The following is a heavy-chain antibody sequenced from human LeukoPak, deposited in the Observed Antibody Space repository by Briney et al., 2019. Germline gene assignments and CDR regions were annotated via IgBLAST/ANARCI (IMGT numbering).Heavy chain of an antibody. CDR1: GFTFSSHA. Sequence: PGGSLRLSCAASGFTFSSHAIHWVRQAPGKGLEWVAFISYDGSKNYYADSVKGRFTISRDNSRNTLYLQMNSLRAEDTAVYYCARETGSAVGSTDFDYWGQGTLVTVSS. J-gene: IGHJ4*02. V-gene: IGHV3-30*04. D-gene: IGHD4-17*01. CDR3: ARETGSAVGSTDFDY. CDR2: ISYDGSKN.